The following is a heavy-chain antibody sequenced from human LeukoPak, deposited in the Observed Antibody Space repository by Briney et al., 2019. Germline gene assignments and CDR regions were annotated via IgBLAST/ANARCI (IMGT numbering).Heavy chain of an antibody. V-gene: IGHV1-69*13. Sequence: ASVKVSCKAYGGTFSSYAISWVRQAPGQGLEWMGGIIPIFGTANYAQKFQGRVTITADESTSTAYMELSSLRSEDTAVYYCAWYQIDDAFDIWGQGTMVTVSS. CDR2: IIPIFGTA. CDR3: AWYQIDDAFDI. D-gene: IGHD1-14*01. CDR1: GGTFSSYA. J-gene: IGHJ3*02.